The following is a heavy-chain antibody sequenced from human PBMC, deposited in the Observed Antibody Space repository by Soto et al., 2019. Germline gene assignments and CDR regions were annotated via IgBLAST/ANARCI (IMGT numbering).Heavy chain of an antibody. CDR2: ISSSSSTI. Sequence: GGSLRLSCAASGFTFSSYSMNWVRQAPGKGLEWVSYISSSSSTIYYADSVKGRFTISRDNAKNSLYLQMNSLRAEDTAVYYCARGIRIAARPGTYFDYWGQGTLVTVSS. CDR1: GFTFSSYS. D-gene: IGHD6-6*01. CDR3: ARGIRIAARPGTYFDY. V-gene: IGHV3-48*01. J-gene: IGHJ4*02.